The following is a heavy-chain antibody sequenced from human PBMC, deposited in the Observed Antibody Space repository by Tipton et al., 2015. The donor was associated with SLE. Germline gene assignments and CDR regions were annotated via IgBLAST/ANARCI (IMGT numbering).Heavy chain of an antibody. Sequence: GLVKPSETLSLTCTVSGGSISSYYWTWVRQPAGKGLEWIGRVYTTGSTNYNPSLKSRVTMSVDTSKNQFSLKLTSVTAADTAVYYCARVTVAGKVDYWGQGTLVTVSS. CDR3: ARVTVAGKVDY. CDR1: GGSISSYY. J-gene: IGHJ4*02. CDR2: VYTTGST. V-gene: IGHV4-4*07. D-gene: IGHD6-19*01.